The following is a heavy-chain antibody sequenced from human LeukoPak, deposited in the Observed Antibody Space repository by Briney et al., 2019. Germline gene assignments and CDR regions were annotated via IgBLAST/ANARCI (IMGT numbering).Heavy chain of an antibody. CDR2: INAGNGNT. J-gene: IGHJ4*02. V-gene: IGHV1-3*01. Sequence: ASVKVSCKASGYTFTSYAMRWVRQAPGQRLEWMGWINAGNGNTKYSQKFQGRVTITRDTSASTAYMELSSLRSEDTAVYYCARTPYGSGSYMPYFDYWGQGTLVTVSS. D-gene: IGHD3-10*01. CDR3: ARTPYGSGSYMPYFDY. CDR1: GYTFTSYA.